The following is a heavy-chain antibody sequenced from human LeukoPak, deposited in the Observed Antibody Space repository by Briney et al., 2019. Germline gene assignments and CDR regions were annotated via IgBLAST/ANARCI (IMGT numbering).Heavy chain of an antibody. V-gene: IGHV4-61*02. CDR1: GGSISSGSYY. CDR3: TRRSDSSGWFVFDY. CDR2: IYTSGST. Sequence: PSETLSLTCTVSGGSISSGSYYWSWIRQPAGKGLEWIGRIYTSGSTNYNPSLKSRVTISVDTSKNQFSLKLSSVTAADTAVYYCTRRSDSSGWFVFDYWGQGTLVTVSS. D-gene: IGHD6-19*01. J-gene: IGHJ4*02.